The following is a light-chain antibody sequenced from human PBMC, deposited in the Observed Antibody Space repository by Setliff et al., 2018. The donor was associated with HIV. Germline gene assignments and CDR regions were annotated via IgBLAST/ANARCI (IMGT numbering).Light chain of an antibody. CDR3: ASDTNNPREV. Sequence: QSALAQPASLSGSPGQSITISCSGTSRDVGVHKYVSWYQQHPGKAPNLMIYGVSNRPSGVSHSFSGSKSGSTASRTISGLQAEDEADYYCASDTNNPREVFGSGTKVTVL. J-gene: IGLJ1*01. V-gene: IGLV2-14*01. CDR2: GVS. CDR1: SRDVGVHKY.